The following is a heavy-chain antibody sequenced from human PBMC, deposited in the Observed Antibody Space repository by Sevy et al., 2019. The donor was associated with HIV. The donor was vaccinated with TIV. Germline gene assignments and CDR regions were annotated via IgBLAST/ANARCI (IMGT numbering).Heavy chain of an antibody. CDR1: GFTFSSYG. CDR3: ASPDYYDSSRLDY. Sequence: GGSLRLSCAASGFTFSSYGMHWVRQAPGKGLEWVAVIWYDGSNKYYADSVKGRFTISRDNSKNTLYLQMNSLRAEDTAVHYCASPDYYDSSRLDYWGQGTLVTVSS. V-gene: IGHV3-33*01. J-gene: IGHJ4*02. CDR2: IWYDGSNK. D-gene: IGHD3-22*01.